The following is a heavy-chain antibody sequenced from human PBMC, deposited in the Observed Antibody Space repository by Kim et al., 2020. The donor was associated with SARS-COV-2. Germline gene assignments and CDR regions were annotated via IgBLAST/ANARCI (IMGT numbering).Heavy chain of an antibody. CDR3: ARVRDGGELPYSHGYFDY. Sequence: GGSLRLSCAASGFTFSSYWMHWVRQAPGKGLVWVSRINSDGSSTSYADSVKGRFTISRDNAKNTLYLQMNSLRAEDTAVYYCARVRDGGELPYSHGYFDYWGQGTLVTVSS. D-gene: IGHD1-26*01. CDR1: GFTFSSYW. V-gene: IGHV3-74*01. J-gene: IGHJ4*02. CDR2: INSDGSST.